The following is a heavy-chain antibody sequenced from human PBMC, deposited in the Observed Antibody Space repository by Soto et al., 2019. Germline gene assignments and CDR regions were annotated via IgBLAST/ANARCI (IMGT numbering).Heavy chain of an antibody. CDR1: DCSVSSTYY. J-gene: IGHJ6*01. D-gene: IGHD3-10*01. Sequence: SETVSLTCAFSDCSVSSTYYWGWIRQPPGKGLEWIGSIHHSGTTYYTPSLTSRVTLSVDTSKNQFSLRLSSVTAADTAVYYCASTGIYGSGNHYGMEVWGQRTTVSVS. V-gene: IGHV4-38-2*01. CDR2: IHHSGTT. CDR3: ASTGIYGSGNHYGMEV.